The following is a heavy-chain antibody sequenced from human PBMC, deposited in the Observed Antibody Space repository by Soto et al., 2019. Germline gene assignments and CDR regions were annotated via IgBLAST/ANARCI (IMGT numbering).Heavy chain of an antibody. CDR1: GGTFSSYA. CDR3: ARAALNYYGSGSSGYGMDV. J-gene: IGHJ6*02. V-gene: IGHV1-69*01. CDR2: IIPIFGTA. Sequence: QVQLVQSGAEVKKPGSSVKVSCKASGGTFSSYAISWVRQAPGQGLEWMGGIIPIFGTANYAQKFQGRVTITADESTSTAYMELSSLRSEDTAVYYCARAALNYYGSGSSGYGMDVWGQRTTVTVSS. D-gene: IGHD3-10*01.